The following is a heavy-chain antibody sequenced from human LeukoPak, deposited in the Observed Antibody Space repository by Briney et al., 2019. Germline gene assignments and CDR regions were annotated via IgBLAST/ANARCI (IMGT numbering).Heavy chain of an antibody. CDR1: GDSITSGNFY. V-gene: IGHV4-61*02. Sequence: SQTLSLTCTVSGDSITSGNFYWTWIWQTAGKGLEWIRRIYGSGSTNYSPSLRSRVTISIDTSKNQFSLKLNSVTAADTAVYYCARGWGSTSSNYFDPWGQGILVTVSS. CDR2: IYGSGST. D-gene: IGHD2-2*01. CDR3: ARGWGSTSSNYFDP. J-gene: IGHJ5*02.